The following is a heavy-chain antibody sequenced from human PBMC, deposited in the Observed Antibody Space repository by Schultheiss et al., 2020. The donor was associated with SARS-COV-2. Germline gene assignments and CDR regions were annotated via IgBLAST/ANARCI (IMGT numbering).Heavy chain of an antibody. D-gene: IGHD6-6*01. Sequence: SQTLSLTCAVYGGSFSGYYWSWIRQPPGKGLEWIGEINHSGSTYYNPSLKSRVTISVDRSKNQFSLKLSSVTAADTAVYYCARDRREAARSWYFDLWGRGTLVTVSS. J-gene: IGHJ2*01. V-gene: IGHV4-34*01. CDR3: ARDRREAARSWYFDL. CDR1: GGSFSGYY. CDR2: INHSGST.